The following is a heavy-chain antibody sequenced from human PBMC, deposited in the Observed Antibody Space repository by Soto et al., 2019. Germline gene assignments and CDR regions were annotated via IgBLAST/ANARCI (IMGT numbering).Heavy chain of an antibody. D-gene: IGHD3-10*01. CDR3: AREYYSSGTH. Sequence: PGGSLRLSCAASGFTFSTYWMQWVRQVPGEGLVWVSSISGNGGITTYADSVKGRFTISRDNAKNTLYLQMNGLRVEDTAIYYCAREYYSSGTHWGQGTLVTVSS. V-gene: IGHV3-74*01. CDR1: GFTFSTYW. CDR2: ISGNGGIT. J-gene: IGHJ1*01.